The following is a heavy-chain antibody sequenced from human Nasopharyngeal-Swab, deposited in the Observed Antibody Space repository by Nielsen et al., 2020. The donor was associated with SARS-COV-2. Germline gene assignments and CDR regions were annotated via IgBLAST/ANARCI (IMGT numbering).Heavy chain of an antibody. V-gene: IGHV3-7*03. D-gene: IGHD3-9*01. J-gene: IGHJ4*02. CDR2: IKQDGSET. CDR1: GFTFSNYW. CDR3: AGGTGWLTDS. Sequence: GESLKISCAASGFTFSNYWMNWVRQTPGKGLEWVAIIKQDGSETYYVDSVRGRFTISRDNAKNSLSLVMTNLRADDTAVYYCAGGTGWLTDSWGQGTLVTVSS.